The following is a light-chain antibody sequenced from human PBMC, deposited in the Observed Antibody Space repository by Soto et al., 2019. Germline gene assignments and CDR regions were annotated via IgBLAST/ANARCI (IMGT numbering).Light chain of an antibody. CDR3: CSYTTSNTRQIV. V-gene: IGLV2-14*01. CDR2: DVS. J-gene: IGLJ1*01. Sequence: QSVLNQPASVSGSPGQSITISCTGTSSDVGGYNYVSWYQQHPGKAPKFMIYDVSNRPSGVSNRFSGSKSGNTASLTTSGLQPEDEADYYCCSYTTSNTRQIVFGTGTRSPS. CDR1: SSDVGGYNY.